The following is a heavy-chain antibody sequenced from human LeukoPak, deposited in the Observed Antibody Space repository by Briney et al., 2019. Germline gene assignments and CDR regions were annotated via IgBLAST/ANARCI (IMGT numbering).Heavy chain of an antibody. V-gene: IGHV4-34*01. CDR2: INHSGST. D-gene: IGHD3/OR15-3a*01. J-gene: IGHJ4*02. Sequence: SETLSLTCAVYGGSFSGYYWSWIRQPPGKGLEWIGEINHSGSTNYNPSLKSRVTISVDTSKNQFSLKLSSVTAADTAVYYCARFPLDYEGYWGQGTLVTVSS. CDR1: GGSFSGYY. CDR3: ARFPLDYEGY.